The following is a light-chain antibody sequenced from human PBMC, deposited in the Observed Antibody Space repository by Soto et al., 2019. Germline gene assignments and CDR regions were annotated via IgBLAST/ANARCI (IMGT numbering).Light chain of an antibody. CDR2: DAS. Sequence: EIVLTQSPGTLSLSPGERATLSCRASQSVSSKLAWYQQKPGQAPRLLIYDASNRATGIPARFSVSVSGTDCTLTISSLQNEDFAVYYCQQRSNWTITFGQGTRLEIK. CDR3: QQRSNWTIT. V-gene: IGKV3-11*01. CDR1: QSVSSK. J-gene: IGKJ5*01.